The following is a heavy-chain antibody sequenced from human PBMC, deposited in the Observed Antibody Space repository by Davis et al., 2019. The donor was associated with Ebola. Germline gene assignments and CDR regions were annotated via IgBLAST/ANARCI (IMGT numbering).Heavy chain of an antibody. CDR1: GYTFTTYI. Sequence: ASVTVSCKASGYTFTTYIITWVRHPPGQGLEWMGWIAVYNGDTKYAHDIQCRVTMTTDITTDTGYMDLRGLRSDDTAVYFCARIEAESDYGMDVWGQGTTVTVSS. CDR3: ARIEAESDYGMDV. D-gene: IGHD6-13*01. CDR2: IAVYNGDT. V-gene: IGHV1-18*01. J-gene: IGHJ6*02.